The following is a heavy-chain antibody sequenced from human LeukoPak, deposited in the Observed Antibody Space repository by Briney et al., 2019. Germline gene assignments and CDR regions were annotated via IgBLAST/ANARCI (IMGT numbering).Heavy chain of an antibody. J-gene: IGHJ3*02. CDR2: INPNSGGT. Sequence: ASVKVSCKASGYTFTGYYMHCVRQAPGQGLEWMGWINPNSGGTNYAQKFQGRVTMTRDTSISTAYMELSRLRSDDTAVYYCARVSTTVTTEDAFDIWGQGTMVTVSS. D-gene: IGHD4-17*01. V-gene: IGHV1-2*02. CDR3: ARVSTTVTTEDAFDI. CDR1: GYTFTGYY.